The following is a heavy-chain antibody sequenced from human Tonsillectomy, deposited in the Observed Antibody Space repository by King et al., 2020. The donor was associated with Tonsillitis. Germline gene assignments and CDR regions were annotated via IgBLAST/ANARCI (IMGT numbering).Heavy chain of an antibody. CDR3: AKDQHEDWLRYFDWLEN. Sequence: VQLVESGGGVVQPGGSLRLSCAASGFTFDDYAMHWVRQAPGKGLEWVSLISGDGGSTYYADSVKGRFTISRDNSKNSLYLQMNSLRTEDTALYYCAKDQHEDWLRYFDWLENWGQGTLVTVSS. V-gene: IGHV3-43*02. CDR1: GFTFDDYA. CDR2: ISGDGGST. J-gene: IGHJ5*02. D-gene: IGHD3-9*01.